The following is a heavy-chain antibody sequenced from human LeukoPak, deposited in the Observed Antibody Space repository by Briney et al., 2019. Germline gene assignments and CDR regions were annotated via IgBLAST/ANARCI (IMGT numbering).Heavy chain of an antibody. Sequence: GGSLRPSCAASGFTFSSYAMHWVRQAPGKGLEWVAVIPYDGSNKYYADSVKGRFTISRDNSKNTLYLQMNSLRAEDTAVYYCARDVDCSGGSCYSGYFDYWGQGTLVTVSS. CDR1: GFTFSSYA. CDR3: ARDVDCSGGSCYSGYFDY. V-gene: IGHV3-30-3*01. J-gene: IGHJ4*02. D-gene: IGHD2-15*01. CDR2: IPYDGSNK.